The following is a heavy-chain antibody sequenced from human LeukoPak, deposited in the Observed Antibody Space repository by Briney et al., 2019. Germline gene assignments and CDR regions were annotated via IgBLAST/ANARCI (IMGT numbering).Heavy chain of an antibody. D-gene: IGHD1-26*01. CDR1: GFTFSTYN. V-gene: IGHV3-21*01. CDR3: ASDVGASAPDAFDI. J-gene: IGHJ3*02. CDR2: ISSSSNYI. Sequence: GGSLRLSCAASGFTFSTYNMNWVRQAPGKGLEWVSSISSSSNYIYYADSVKGRFTISRDNAKNSLYLQMNNLRAEDTDVYYCASDVGASAPDAFDIWGQGTMVTVSS.